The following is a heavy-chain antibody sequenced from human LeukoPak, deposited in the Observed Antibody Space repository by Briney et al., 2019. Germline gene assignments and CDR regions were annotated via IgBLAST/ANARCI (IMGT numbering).Heavy chain of an antibody. CDR3: ARDTYYYDSSGYDWFDP. CDR1: GGTFSSYA. Sequence: SVKVSCKASGGTFSSYAISWVRQAPGQGLEWMGGIIPIFGTANYAQKFQGRVTITADESTSTAYMELSSLRSEDTAVYYCARDTYYYDSSGYDWFDPWGQGTLVTVSS. CDR2: IIPIFGTA. J-gene: IGHJ5*02. D-gene: IGHD3-22*01. V-gene: IGHV1-69*13.